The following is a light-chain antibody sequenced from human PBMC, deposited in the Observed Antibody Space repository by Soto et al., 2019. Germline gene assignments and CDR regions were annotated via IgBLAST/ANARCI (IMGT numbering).Light chain of an antibody. CDR3: QSYDSSLSGYV. CDR2: GNS. J-gene: IGLJ1*01. CDR1: SSNIGAGYD. V-gene: IGLV1-40*01. Sequence: QSVLTQPPSVSGAPGQRVTLSCTGSSSNIGAGYDVHWYQQLPGTAPNLLIYGNSNRPSGVPDRCSGSKSGTSASLAITGLQAEDEADYYCQSYDSSLSGYVFGTGTKLTDL.